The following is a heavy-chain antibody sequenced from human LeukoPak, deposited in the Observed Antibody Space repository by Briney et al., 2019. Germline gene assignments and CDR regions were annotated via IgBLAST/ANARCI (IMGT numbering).Heavy chain of an antibody. CDR2: IYYSGST. CDR3: ARVKAHWEVPMNT. CDR1: GGSISSYY. Sequence: SETLSLTCTVSGGSISSYYWSWLRQPPGKGLEWIGYIYYSGSTDYNPSLKSRVTISVDTSKNQFSLKLSSVTAADTAVYYCARVKAHWEVPMNTWGQGTLVTVSS. J-gene: IGHJ5*02. V-gene: IGHV4-59*12. D-gene: IGHD1-26*01.